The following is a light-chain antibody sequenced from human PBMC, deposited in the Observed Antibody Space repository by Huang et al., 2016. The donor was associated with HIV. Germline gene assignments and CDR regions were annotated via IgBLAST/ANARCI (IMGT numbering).Light chain of an antibody. CDR1: QDINNF. CDR2: AAA. J-gene: IGKJ3*01. CDR3: QQYDIHPLT. Sequence: IRMTQSPSSLSASTGDRVTITCRANQDINNFLAWYQQRPGSVPKLLIYAAASLQSGVPSRFSGNGSGTDFTLTIGCLHSEDVATYYCQQYDIHPLTFGPGTRVDIK. V-gene: IGKV1-8*01.